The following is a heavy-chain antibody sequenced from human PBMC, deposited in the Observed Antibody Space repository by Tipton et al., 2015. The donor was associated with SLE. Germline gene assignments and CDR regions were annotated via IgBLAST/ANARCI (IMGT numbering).Heavy chain of an antibody. CDR3: ARCPRYCTNGVCYTGAFDI. CDR1: GGSISSYY. D-gene: IGHD2-8*01. J-gene: IGHJ3*02. CDR2: IYTSGST. Sequence: GLVKPSETLSLTCTVSGGSISSYYWRWIRQPPGKGLEWIGYIYTSGSTNYNPSLKSRVTISVDTSKNQFSLKLSSVTAADTAVYYCARCPRYCTNGVCYTGAFDIWGQGTMVTVSS. V-gene: IGHV4-4*08.